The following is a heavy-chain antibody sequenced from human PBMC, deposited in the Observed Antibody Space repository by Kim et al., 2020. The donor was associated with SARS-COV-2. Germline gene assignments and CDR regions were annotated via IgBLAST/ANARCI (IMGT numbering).Heavy chain of an antibody. Sequence: SETLSLTCSVSGDSISSYYWTWIRQPPGKGLEWIGYVHYSGSTNYNPSLKSRVTISLDTSKRHFSLQLSSVTAADTAVYYCARDHTNYFNYWGQGTLVIVSS. CDR2: VHYSGST. CDR1: GDSISSYY. CDR3: ARDHTNYFNY. V-gene: IGHV4-59*01. J-gene: IGHJ4*02.